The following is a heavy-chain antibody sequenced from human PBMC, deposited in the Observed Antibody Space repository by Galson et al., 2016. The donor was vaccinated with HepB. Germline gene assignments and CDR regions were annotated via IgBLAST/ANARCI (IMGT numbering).Heavy chain of an antibody. CDR3: AKVTTMIVVYYYAMDV. J-gene: IGHJ6*02. V-gene: IGHV3-23*01. D-gene: IGHD3-22*01. Sequence: SLRLSCAASGFTFSTYAMNWVRQAPGKGLEWVSGISGGGGNTYYADSVKGRFTISTDNSKNTLYLQMHSLRAEDTAVYYCAKVTTMIVVYYYAMDVWGQGTTVTVSS. CDR1: GFTFSTYA. CDR2: ISGGGGNT.